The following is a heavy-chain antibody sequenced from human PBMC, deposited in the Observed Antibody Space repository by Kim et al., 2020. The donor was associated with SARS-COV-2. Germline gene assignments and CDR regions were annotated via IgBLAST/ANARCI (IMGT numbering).Heavy chain of an antibody. CDR3: TTGGVGANTYYFDY. J-gene: IGHJ4*02. CDR1: GFTFSNAW. D-gene: IGHD1-26*01. CDR2: IKSKTDGGTT. Sequence: GGSLRLSCAASGFTFSNAWMSWVRQAPGKGLEWVGRIKSKTDGGTTDYAAPVKGRFTISRDDSKNTLYLQMNSLKTEDTAVYYCTTGGVGANTYYFDYWGQGTLVTVSS. V-gene: IGHV3-15*01.